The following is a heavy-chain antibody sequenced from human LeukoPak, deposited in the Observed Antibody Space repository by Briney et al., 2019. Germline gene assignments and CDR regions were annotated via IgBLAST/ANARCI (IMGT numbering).Heavy chain of an antibody. CDR1: GGTFSSYA. Sequence: SVKVSCKASGGTFSSYAISWVRQAPGQGLEWMGGIIPIFGTANYAQKFQGRVTITADESTSTAYMELSSLRSEDTAVYYCARAASLATPLDYWGQGTLVTVSS. V-gene: IGHV1-69*13. J-gene: IGHJ4*02. CDR3: ARAASLATPLDY. CDR2: IIPIFGTA. D-gene: IGHD2-2*01.